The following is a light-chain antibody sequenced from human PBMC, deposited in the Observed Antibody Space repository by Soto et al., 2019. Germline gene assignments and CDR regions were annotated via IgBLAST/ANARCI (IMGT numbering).Light chain of an antibody. CDR2: STS. CDR3: RLYYGGALGV. V-gene: IGLV7-43*01. Sequence: QTVVKQEPSLTVSPGGKVTLTCASSTGAVTSGHNPNWGQQKPGQVPKSLIYSTSDKHSWTPARFSGSLLGGKAALTLSSVQPEDEAEYYCRLYYGGALGVFGGGTQLTVL. CDR1: TGAVTSGHN. J-gene: IGLJ2*01.